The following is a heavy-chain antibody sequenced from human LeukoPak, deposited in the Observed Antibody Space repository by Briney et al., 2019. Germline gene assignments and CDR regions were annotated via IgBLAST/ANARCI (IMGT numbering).Heavy chain of an antibody. CDR3: ARDPDYGGNSGYFDY. Sequence: SETPSLTCTVSGGSISSHYWSWIRQPPGKGLEWIGYIYYSGSTNYNPSLKSRVTISVDTSKNQFSLKLSSVTAADTAVYYCARDPDYGGNSGYFDYWGQGTLVTVSS. V-gene: IGHV4-59*11. CDR1: GGSISSHY. J-gene: IGHJ4*02. CDR2: IYYSGST. D-gene: IGHD4-23*01.